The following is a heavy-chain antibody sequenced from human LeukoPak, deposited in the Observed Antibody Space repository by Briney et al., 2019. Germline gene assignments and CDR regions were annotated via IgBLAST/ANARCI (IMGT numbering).Heavy chain of an antibody. Sequence: SETLSLTCAVFGGSFSDYYWSWIRQPLGKGLEWIGEINPSGSTNYNPSLKSRATISVDTPKNQFSLKVNSVTAADTAMYYCARGLVDYDYVWGSYRWESYYFDYWGQGILVTVSS. J-gene: IGHJ4*02. CDR3: ARGLVDYDYVWGSYRWESYYFDY. V-gene: IGHV4-34*01. CDR1: GGSFSDYY. D-gene: IGHD3-16*02. CDR2: INPSGST.